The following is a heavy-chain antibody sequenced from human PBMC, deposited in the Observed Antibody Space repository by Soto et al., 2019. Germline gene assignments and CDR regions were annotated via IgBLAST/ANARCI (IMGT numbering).Heavy chain of an antibody. J-gene: IGHJ4*02. CDR3: AKDRPRIAAAGINDY. CDR1: GFTFSSYG. Sequence: GGSLRLSCAASGFTFSSYGMHWVRQAPGKGLEWVAVISYDGSNKYYADSVKGRFTISRDNSKNTLYLQMNSLRAEDTAVYYCAKDRPRIAAAGINDYWGQGTLVTVSS. CDR2: ISYDGSNK. D-gene: IGHD6-13*01. V-gene: IGHV3-30*18.